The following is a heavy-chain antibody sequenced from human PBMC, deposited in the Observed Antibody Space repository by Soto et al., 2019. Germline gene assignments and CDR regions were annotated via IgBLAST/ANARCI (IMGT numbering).Heavy chain of an antibody. J-gene: IGHJ6*02. Sequence: ESGGGVVQPGRSLRLSCAASGFTFSTYAMHWVRQAPGKGLEWVAIISYDGSNKYYADSVMGRFTVSRDKSMNTLYLQMNSLRADDTAVYYCARPVEPFYYYGMDVWGQGTTVTVSS. CDR3: ARPVEPFYYYGMDV. CDR1: GFTFSTYA. V-gene: IGHV3-30-3*01. CDR2: ISYDGSNK.